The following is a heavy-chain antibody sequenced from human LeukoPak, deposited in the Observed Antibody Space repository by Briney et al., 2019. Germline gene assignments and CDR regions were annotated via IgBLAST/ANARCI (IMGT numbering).Heavy chain of an antibody. J-gene: IGHJ4*02. CDR2: ISAYNGNT. CDR1: GYTFTSYG. V-gene: IGHV1-18*01. CDR3: ARAGYYYTNGYSGY. D-gene: IGHD3-22*01. Sequence: ASVKVSCKASGYTFTSYGISWVRQAPGQGLEWMGWISAYNGNTNYAQKLQGRVTMTTDTSTSTAYMELRSLRSDDTAVYYCARAGYYYTNGYSGYWGQGTLVTVSS.